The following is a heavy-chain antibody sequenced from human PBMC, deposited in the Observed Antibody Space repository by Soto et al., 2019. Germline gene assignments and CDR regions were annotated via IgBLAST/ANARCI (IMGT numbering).Heavy chain of an antibody. V-gene: IGHV3-66*01. CDR2: IYSGGTT. CDR1: GFTVSSNY. CDR3: ARNGDSSDYRGWFDP. D-gene: IGHD3-22*01. Sequence: EVQLVESGGGLVQPGGSLRLSCAASGFTVSSNYMSWVRQAPGKGLEWVSVIYSGGTTYYADSVKGRFTISRDNSKNPLYLQINSLRAEDTAVYSCARNGDSSDYRGWFDPWGQGTLVTVSS. J-gene: IGHJ5*02.